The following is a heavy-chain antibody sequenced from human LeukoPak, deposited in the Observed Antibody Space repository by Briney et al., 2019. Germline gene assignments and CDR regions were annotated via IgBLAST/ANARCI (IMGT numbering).Heavy chain of an antibody. Sequence: GGSLRLSCAASGFTFSTYWMSWVRQAPGKGLEWVANIKQDGSEKYYVDSVKGRFTISRDNAKNSLDLQMDSLRAEDTAVYYCARDKSYGDSADYWGQGTLVTVSS. D-gene: IGHD4-17*01. J-gene: IGHJ4*02. CDR2: IKQDGSEK. V-gene: IGHV3-7*01. CDR1: GFTFSTYW. CDR3: ARDKSYGDSADY.